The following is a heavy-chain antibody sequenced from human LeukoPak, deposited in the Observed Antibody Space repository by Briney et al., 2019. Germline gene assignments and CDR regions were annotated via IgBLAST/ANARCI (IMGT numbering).Heavy chain of an antibody. D-gene: IGHD3-10*01. CDR3: ARRSYGSGSYYKPQKSNYYYYGMDV. J-gene: IGHJ6*02. V-gene: IGHV3-48*03. Sequence: GGSLRLSCAASGFTFSSYEMNWVRQAPGKGLEWVSYISSSGSTIYYADSVKGRFTISRDNAKKSLYLQMNSLRAEDTAVYYCARRSYGSGSYYKPQKSNYYYYGMDVWGQGTTVTVSS. CDR2: ISSSGSTI. CDR1: GFTFSSYE.